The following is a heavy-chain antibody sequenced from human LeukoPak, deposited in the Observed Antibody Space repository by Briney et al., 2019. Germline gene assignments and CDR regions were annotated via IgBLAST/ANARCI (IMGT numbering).Heavy chain of an antibody. CDR1: GIAFSSYG. D-gene: IGHD2-15*01. Sequence: GGSLRLSCTASGIAFSSYGMHWVRQAPGKGLEWVADIWFDGSNSYYAGSVKGRVTISRDNYKNTLYLQMNSLRPEDTAIYYCASGYCSGDSCPKFFFYYNMDVWGQGTTVTVSS. CDR2: IWFDGSNS. V-gene: IGHV3-33*01. CDR3: ASGYCSGDSCPKFFFYYNMDV. J-gene: IGHJ6*02.